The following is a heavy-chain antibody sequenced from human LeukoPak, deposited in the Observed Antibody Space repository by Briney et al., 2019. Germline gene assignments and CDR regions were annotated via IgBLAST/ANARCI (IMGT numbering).Heavy chain of an antibody. Sequence: SETLSLTCTVSGDSISRYYWSWIRQPPGKGLEWIGYIYYTGTTNYNPSLKSRVTITVDTSKNQFSLRLSSVTAADTAVYYCARDAIRAFDIRGQGTMVTVSS. V-gene: IGHV4-59*01. D-gene: IGHD5-24*01. CDR2: IYYTGTT. CDR3: ARDAIRAFDI. J-gene: IGHJ3*02. CDR1: GDSISRYY.